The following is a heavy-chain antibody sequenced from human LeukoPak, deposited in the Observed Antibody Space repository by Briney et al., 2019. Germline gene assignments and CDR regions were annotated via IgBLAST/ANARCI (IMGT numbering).Heavy chain of an antibody. Sequence: PSETLSLTCTVSGGSISSGGYYWSWIRQHPGKGLEWIGYIYYSGSTNYNPSLKSRVTISVDTSKNQFSLKLSSVTAADTAVYYCARGFDSSGYHWFDPWGQGTLVTVSS. CDR1: GGSISSGGYY. CDR2: IYYSGST. D-gene: IGHD3-22*01. CDR3: ARGFDSSGYHWFDP. V-gene: IGHV4-61*08. J-gene: IGHJ5*02.